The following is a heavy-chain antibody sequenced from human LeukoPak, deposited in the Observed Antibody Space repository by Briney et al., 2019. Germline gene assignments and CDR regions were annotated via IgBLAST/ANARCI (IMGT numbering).Heavy chain of an antibody. CDR2: IYNTGTT. Sequence: SETLSLTCTVSGGSISTYYWSWIRQPAGKGLEWIGRIYNTGTTNRNPSLKSRVTMSVDTSKNQFSLKLSSVTAADTAVYYCARANSPGAFDYWGQGTLVTVSS. CDR1: GGSISTYY. CDR3: ARANSPGAFDY. J-gene: IGHJ4*02. V-gene: IGHV4-4*07. D-gene: IGHD2-21*01.